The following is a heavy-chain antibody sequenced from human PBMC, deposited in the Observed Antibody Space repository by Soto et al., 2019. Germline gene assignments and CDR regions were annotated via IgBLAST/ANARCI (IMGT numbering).Heavy chain of an antibody. CDR3: ARFGVAAADY. Sequence: ASVKVSCKASGFTFTSSAVQWVRQARGQRLEWIGWIVVGSGNTNYAQKFQGRVTMTTDTSTSTAYMELRSLRSDDTAVYYCARFGVAAADYWGQGTLVTVSS. V-gene: IGHV1-58*01. CDR1: GFTFTSSA. J-gene: IGHJ4*02. CDR2: IVVGSGNT. D-gene: IGHD6-13*01.